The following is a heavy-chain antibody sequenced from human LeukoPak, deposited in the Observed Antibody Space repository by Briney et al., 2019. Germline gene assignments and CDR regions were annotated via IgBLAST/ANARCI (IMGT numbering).Heavy chain of an antibody. CDR3: ARGEYYFDGGY. CDR2: IKQDGSEK. J-gene: IGHJ4*02. CDR1: GLTFIRFW. V-gene: IGHV3-7*04. D-gene: IGHD3-9*01. Sequence: GGSLRLSCAVSGLTFIRFWMSWVRQAPGKGLEWVANIKQDGSEKNYVDSVKGRFTISRDNAKNSLFLQMNSLRVEDTAVYYCARGEYYFDGGYWGQGTLVTVSS.